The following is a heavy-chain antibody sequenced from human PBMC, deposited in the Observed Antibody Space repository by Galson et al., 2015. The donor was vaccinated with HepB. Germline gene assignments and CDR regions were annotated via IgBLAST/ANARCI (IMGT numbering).Heavy chain of an antibody. D-gene: IGHD3-22*01. CDR1: GGSISSYY. CDR2: IYTSGST. Sequence: LTCTVSGGSISSYYWSWIRQPAGKGLEWIGRIYTSGSTNYNPSLKSRVTMSVDTSKNQFSLKLSSVTAADTAVYYCARDVNYYDSSGYYYPWFDPWGQGTLVTVSS. CDR3: ARDVNYYDSSGYYYPWFDP. V-gene: IGHV4-4*07. J-gene: IGHJ5*02.